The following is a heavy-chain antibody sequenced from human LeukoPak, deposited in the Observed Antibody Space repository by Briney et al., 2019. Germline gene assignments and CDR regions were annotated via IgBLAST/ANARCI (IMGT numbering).Heavy chain of an antibody. CDR2: IIPILGIA. Sequence: SVKVSCKASGGTFSSYAISWVRQAPGQGLEWMGRIIPILGIANYAQKFQSRVTITADKSTSTAYMELSSLRSEDTAVYYCARDSEYYGSGSYYSIPGLFDYWGQGTLVTVSS. CDR1: GGTFSSYA. V-gene: IGHV1-69*04. D-gene: IGHD3-10*01. J-gene: IGHJ4*02. CDR3: ARDSEYYGSGSYYSIPGLFDY.